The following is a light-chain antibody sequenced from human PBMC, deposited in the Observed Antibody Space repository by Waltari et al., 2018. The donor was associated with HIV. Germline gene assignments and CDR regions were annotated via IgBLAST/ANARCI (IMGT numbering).Light chain of an antibody. Sequence: QSALTQPPSASGSPGQSVTISCPGTSSDVGGYNYVSWYQQHPGKAPKLMIYEVSKRPSGVPDLFSGSKSGNTASLTVSGLQAEDEADYYCSSYAGSSYVFGTGTKVTVL. J-gene: IGLJ1*01. CDR1: SSDVGGYNY. CDR2: EVS. CDR3: SSYAGSSYV. V-gene: IGLV2-8*01.